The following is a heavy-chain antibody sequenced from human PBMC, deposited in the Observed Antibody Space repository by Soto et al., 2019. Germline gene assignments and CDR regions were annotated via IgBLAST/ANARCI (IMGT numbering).Heavy chain of an antibody. V-gene: IGHV1-69*13. CDR2: IIPIFGTA. CDR3: ARRRDYYDSSGYYSPFDY. J-gene: IGHJ4*02. Sequence: GASVKVSCKASGGTFSSCAISWVRQAPEQGLEWMGGIIPIFGTANYAQKFQGRVTITADESTSTAYMELSSLRSEDTAVYYCARRRDYYDSSGYYSPFDYWGQGTLVTVSS. D-gene: IGHD3-22*01. CDR1: GGTFSSCA.